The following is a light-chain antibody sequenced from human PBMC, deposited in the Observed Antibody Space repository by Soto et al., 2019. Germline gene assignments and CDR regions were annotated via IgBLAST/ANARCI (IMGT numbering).Light chain of an antibody. CDR2: WAS. CDR1: QRVLYSSNNKNY. CDR3: QQHYITPVT. V-gene: IGKV4-1*01. Sequence: DIVMTQSPDSLAVSLGERATINCKSSQRVLYSSNNKNYLAWYQQKPGQPPKLLIYWASTRESGVPDRFSGSGSGTDFTLTISSLQAEDVAVYYCQQHYITPVTFGQGTKVEIQ. J-gene: IGKJ1*01.